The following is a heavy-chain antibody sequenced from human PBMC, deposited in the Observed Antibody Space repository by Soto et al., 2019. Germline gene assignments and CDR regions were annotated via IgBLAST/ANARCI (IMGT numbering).Heavy chain of an antibody. CDR1: GFTFSSYG. Sequence: SLRLSCAASGFTFSSYGMHWVRQAPGKGLEWVAVIWYDGSNKYYADSVKGRFTISRDNSKNTLYLQMNSLRAEDTAVYYCARGSLLLWFGELSPDYWGQGTLVTVSS. D-gene: IGHD3-10*01. J-gene: IGHJ4*02. CDR2: IWYDGSNK. V-gene: IGHV3-33*01. CDR3: ARGSLLLWFGELSPDY.